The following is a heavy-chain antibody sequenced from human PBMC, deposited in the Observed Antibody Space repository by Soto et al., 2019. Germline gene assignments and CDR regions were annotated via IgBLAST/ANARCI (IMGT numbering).Heavy chain of an antibody. D-gene: IGHD6-19*01. CDR3: AKTGGIAVAGSFDY. CDR1: GFTFISYA. CDR2: ISGSGGST. V-gene: IGHV3-23*01. Sequence: EVQLLESGGGLVQPGGSLRLSCAASGFTFISYAMSWVRQAPGKGLEWVSAISGSGGSTYYADSVKGRFTISKDNSKNTLYLQMNSLRAEDTAVYYCAKTGGIAVAGSFDYWGQGTLVTVSS. J-gene: IGHJ4*02.